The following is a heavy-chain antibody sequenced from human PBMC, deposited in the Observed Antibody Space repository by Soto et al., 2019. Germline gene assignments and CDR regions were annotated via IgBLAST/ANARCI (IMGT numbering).Heavy chain of an antibody. CDR1: GGSFSGYY. CDR2: INHSGST. CDR3: ATHDGEYYYGSSSFDY. Sequence: SETLSLTCAVYGGSFSGYYWSWIRQPPGKGLEWIGEINHSGSTNYNPSLKSRVTISVDTSKNQFSLKLSSVTAADTAVYYCATHDGEYYYGSSSFDYWGQGTLFTVSS. V-gene: IGHV4-34*01. J-gene: IGHJ4*02. D-gene: IGHD3-10*01.